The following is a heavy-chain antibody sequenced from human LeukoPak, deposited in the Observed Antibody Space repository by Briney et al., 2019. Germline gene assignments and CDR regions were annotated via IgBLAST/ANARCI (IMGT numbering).Heavy chain of an antibody. CDR2: IYYSGST. CDR1: GGSISSYY. J-gene: IGHJ5*02. Sequence: SETLSLTCTVSGGSISSYYWSWIRQPPGKGLEWIGYIYYSGSTNYNPSLKSRVTISVDTSKNQFSLKLSSVTAADTAVYYCARDPVNWNDGDSLAWFDPWGQGTLVTVSS. CDR3: ARDPVNWNDGDSLAWFDP. V-gene: IGHV4-59*01. D-gene: IGHD1-1*01.